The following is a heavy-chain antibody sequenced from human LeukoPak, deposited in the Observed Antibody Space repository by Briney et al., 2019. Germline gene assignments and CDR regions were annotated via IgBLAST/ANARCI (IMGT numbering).Heavy chain of an antibody. V-gene: IGHV1-2*02. J-gene: IGHJ4*02. CDR2: INPNSGGT. CDR3: ARVVTVNDFDY. Sequence: ASVKVSCKASGCTFTVYYMHWVRQAPGQGLEWMGWINPNSGGTNYAQKFQGRVTMTRDTSISTAYMELSRLRSDDTAVYYCARVVTVNDFDYWGQGTLVTVSS. CDR1: GCTFTVYY. D-gene: IGHD4-17*01.